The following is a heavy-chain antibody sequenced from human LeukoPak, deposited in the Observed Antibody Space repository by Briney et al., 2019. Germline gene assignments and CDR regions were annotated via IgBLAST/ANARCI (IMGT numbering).Heavy chain of an antibody. CDR3: ARVYSYGYDLDF. CDR2: IYYSGST. V-gene: IGHV4-31*03. D-gene: IGHD5-18*01. J-gene: IGHJ4*02. CDR1: GCSISSGGYY. Sequence: PSQTLSLTCTVSGCSISSGGYYWSWIRQHPGKGLEWIGYIYYSGSTYYNPSLKSRVTISVDTSKNQFSLKLSSVTAADTAVYYCARVYSYGYDLDFWGQGTLSPSPQ.